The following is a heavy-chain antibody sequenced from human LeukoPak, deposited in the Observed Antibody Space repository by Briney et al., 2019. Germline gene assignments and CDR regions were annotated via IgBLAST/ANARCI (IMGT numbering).Heavy chain of an antibody. CDR2: IYYSGST. J-gene: IGHJ4*02. CDR3: ARVRHDDWTYYYDNSGYPDPYFDY. V-gene: IGHV4-59*01. Sequence: SETLSLTCTVSGGSISSYYWSWIRQPPGKGLEWIGYIYYSGSTNYNPSLKSRVTISVDTSKNQFSLKLSSVTAADTAVYYCARVRHDDWTYYYDNSGYPDPYFDYWGQGTLVTVSS. CDR1: GGSISSYY. D-gene: IGHD3-22*01.